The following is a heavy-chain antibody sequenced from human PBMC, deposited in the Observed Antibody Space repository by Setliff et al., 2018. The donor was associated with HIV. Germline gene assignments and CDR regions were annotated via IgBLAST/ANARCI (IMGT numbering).Heavy chain of an antibody. CDR3: VRQGLTMNRGVPAPILYFFDY. V-gene: IGHV4-39*01. CDR1: GGSIISSSYY. J-gene: IGHJ4*02. Sequence: SETLSLTCTVSGGSIISSSYYWGWIRQPPGKGLEWIGTMYYRGTTYNNPSLKSRVNFSADTSNNQFSLNLNSVTATDTAVYYCVRQGLTMNRGVPAPILYFFDYWGQGILVTVSS. D-gene: IGHD3-10*01. CDR2: MYYRGTT.